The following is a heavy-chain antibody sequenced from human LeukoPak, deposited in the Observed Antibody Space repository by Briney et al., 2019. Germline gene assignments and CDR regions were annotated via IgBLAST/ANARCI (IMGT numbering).Heavy chain of an antibody. CDR3: AGSWYTLDY. V-gene: IGHV3-7*04. D-gene: IGHD6-13*01. CDR2: INEDGRGK. J-gene: IGHJ4*02. CDR1: GFXFSGYW. Sequence: PGGSLRLSCAASGFXFSGYWISWVRQAPGKGLEWVAHINEDGRGKYYVDSLKGRFSISRDNAKNSLYLQMDSLRAEDTAVYYCAGSWYTLDYWGQGTLVIVSS.